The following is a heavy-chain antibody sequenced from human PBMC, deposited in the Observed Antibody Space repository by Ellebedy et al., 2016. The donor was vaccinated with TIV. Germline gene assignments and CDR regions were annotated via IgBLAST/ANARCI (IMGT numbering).Heavy chain of an antibody. Sequence: SETLSLXXTVSGGSISSYYWSWIRQHPGKGLEWIGYIYYSGSTNYNPSLKSRVTISVDTSKNQFSLKLSSVTAANTAVYYCARDSGRYCSSTSCERKGYYYYYYGMDVWGQGTTVTVSS. CDR2: IYYSGST. J-gene: IGHJ6*02. CDR1: GGSISSYY. V-gene: IGHV4-59*01. CDR3: ARDSGRYCSSTSCERKGYYYYYYGMDV. D-gene: IGHD2-2*01.